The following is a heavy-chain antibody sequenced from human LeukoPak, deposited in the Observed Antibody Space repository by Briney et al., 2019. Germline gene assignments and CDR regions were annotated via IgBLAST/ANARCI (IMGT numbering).Heavy chain of an antibody. J-gene: IGHJ4*02. CDR2: IKNKGDGGTT. V-gene: IGHV3-15*01. D-gene: IGHD3-10*01. Sequence: PGGSLRHSCAASGFTFSKAWMSWVRMAPGKGLEWVGRIKNKGDGGTTDYAAPVKGRFTVSRDDSKSTLYLQMNSLKTEDTAVYYCTTSGTPFEYWGQGTLVTVSS. CDR1: GFTFSKAW. CDR3: TTSGTPFEY.